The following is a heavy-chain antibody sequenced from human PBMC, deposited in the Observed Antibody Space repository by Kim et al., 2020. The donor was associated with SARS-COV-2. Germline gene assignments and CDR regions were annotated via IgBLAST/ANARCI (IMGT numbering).Heavy chain of an antibody. CDR1: GFTFSSYA. V-gene: IGHV3-23*03. J-gene: IGHJ4*02. Sequence: GGSLRLSCAASGFTFSSYAMSWVRQAPGKGLEWVSVIYSGGSSTYYADSVKGRFTISRDNAKNTLYLQMNSLRAEDTAVYYCAKAVGSGRSVDYCGRGT. CDR3: AKAVGSGRSVDY. CDR2: IYSGGSST. D-gene: IGHD1-26*01.